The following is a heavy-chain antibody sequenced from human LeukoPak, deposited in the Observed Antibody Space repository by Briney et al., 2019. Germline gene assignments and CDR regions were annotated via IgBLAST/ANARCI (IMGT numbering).Heavy chain of an antibody. J-gene: IGHJ4*02. V-gene: IGHV1-69*13. CDR1: GGTFSSYA. D-gene: IGHD4-17*01. Sequence: SVKVSCKASGGTFSSYAISWVRQAPGQGLEWMGGIIPIFGTANYAQKFQGRVTITADESTSTAYMELSSLRSEDTAVYYCARDRGNDYGDYPANYFDYWGQGTLVTVSS. CDR2: IIPIFGTA. CDR3: ARDRGNDYGDYPANYFDY.